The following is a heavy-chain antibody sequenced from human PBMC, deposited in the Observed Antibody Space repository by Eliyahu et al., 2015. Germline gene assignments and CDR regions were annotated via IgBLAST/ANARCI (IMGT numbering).Heavy chain of an antibody. D-gene: IGHD5/OR15-5a*01. V-gene: IGHV3-74*01. CDR3: ARGWASVSTLSNPDN. J-gene: IGHJ4*02. Sequence: EVQLVESGGGLVQPGGSLXLXCAASGFAFSXYWMXWVRQAPGKRLVWVSHISSDGSTTTYADSVKGRFTISRDNAKNMLYLQMNSLRVEDTAMYYCARGWASVSTLSNPDNWGQGTLVTVSS. CDR1: GFAFSXYW. CDR2: ISSDGSTT.